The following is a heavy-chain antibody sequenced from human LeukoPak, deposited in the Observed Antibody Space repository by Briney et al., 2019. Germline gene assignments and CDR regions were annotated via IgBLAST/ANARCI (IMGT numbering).Heavy chain of an antibody. V-gene: IGHV4-59*11. D-gene: IGHD3-22*01. CDR1: GGSISSHY. Sequence: SETLSLTCTVSGGSISSHYWSWIRQPPGKGLEWIGYIYYSGSTNYNPSLKSRVTISVDTSKNQFSLKLSSVTAADTAVYYCARGSRYYDSSGYHDYWGQGTLVTVSS. CDR2: IYYSGST. CDR3: ARGSRYYDSSGYHDY. J-gene: IGHJ4*02.